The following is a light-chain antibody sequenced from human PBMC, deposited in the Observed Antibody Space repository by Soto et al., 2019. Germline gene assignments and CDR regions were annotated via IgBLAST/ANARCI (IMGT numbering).Light chain of an antibody. CDR2: GAS. J-gene: IGKJ5*01. V-gene: IGKV3-20*01. CDR1: QSVSSSY. Sequence: EIVLTQPPGTMSFSPGERATLSCRASQSVSSSYLTWYQQKPGQAPRLLIYGASSRATGIPDRFSGSGSETDFTLTISRLEPEDFGVYYCQQYGSSPPITFGQRTRLEI. CDR3: QQYGSSPPIT.